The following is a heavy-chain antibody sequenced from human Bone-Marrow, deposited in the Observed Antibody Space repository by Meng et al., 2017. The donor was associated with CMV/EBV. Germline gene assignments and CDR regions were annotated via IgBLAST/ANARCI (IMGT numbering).Heavy chain of an antibody. D-gene: IGHD2-2*01. J-gene: IGHJ5*02. CDR3: ARRVVPAAIDACPFFDP. CDR1: GFTFSDYE. V-gene: IGHV3-48*03. CDR2: ISDRGGST. Sequence: GGSLRLSCAASGFTFSDYEMNWVRQAPGRGLEWVSYISDRGGSTYYADSVKGRFTISRDNSKNSVYLQMNSLRAEDTAVYYCARRVVPAAIDACPFFDPFSEGTLVTVSS.